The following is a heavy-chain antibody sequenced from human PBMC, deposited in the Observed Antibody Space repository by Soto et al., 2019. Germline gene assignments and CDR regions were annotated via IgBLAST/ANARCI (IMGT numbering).Heavy chain of an antibody. V-gene: IGHV1-2*04. Sequence: GASVKVSCKASGYTFTGYYMHWVRQAPGQGLEWMGWINPNSGGTNYAQKFQGWVTMTRDTSISTAYMELSRLGSDDTAVYYCARSNIWYYYGSGSYYIGPASLYYFDYWGQGTLVTVSS. J-gene: IGHJ4*02. D-gene: IGHD3-10*01. CDR2: INPNSGGT. CDR3: ARSNIWYYYGSGSYYIGPASLYYFDY. CDR1: GYTFTGYY.